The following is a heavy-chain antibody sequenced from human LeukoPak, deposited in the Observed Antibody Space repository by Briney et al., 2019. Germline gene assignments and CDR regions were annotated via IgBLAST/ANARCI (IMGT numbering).Heavy chain of an antibody. CDR3: AIDPNWGTHS. V-gene: IGHV3-23*01. D-gene: IGHD7-27*01. J-gene: IGHJ4*02. CDR1: GFTFSSYA. Sequence: PGGSLRLSCAASGFTFSSYAMSWVRQAPGKGLEWVSAISGSGGSTYYADSVRGRFTISRDNSKNALYLQMNSLRVEDTAVYYCAIDPNWGTHSWGQGVLVTVSS. CDR2: ISGSGGST.